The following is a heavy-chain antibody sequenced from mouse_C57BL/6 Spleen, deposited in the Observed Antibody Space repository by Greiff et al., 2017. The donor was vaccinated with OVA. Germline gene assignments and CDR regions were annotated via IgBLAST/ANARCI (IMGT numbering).Heavy chain of an antibody. J-gene: IGHJ1*03. CDR1: GFTFSSYA. Sequence: EVKLEESGGGLVKPGGSLKLSCAASGFTFSSYAMSWVRQTPEKRLEWVATISDGGSYTYYPDNVQGRFTISRDNAKNNLYLQMSHLKSEDTAMYYCAREEVSAGYFDVWGTGTTVTVSS. CDR2: ISDGGSYT. CDR3: AREEVSAGYFDV. V-gene: IGHV5-4*01.